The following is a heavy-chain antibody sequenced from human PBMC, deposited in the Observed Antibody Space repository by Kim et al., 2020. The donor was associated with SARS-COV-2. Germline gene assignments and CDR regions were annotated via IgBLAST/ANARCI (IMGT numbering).Heavy chain of an antibody. D-gene: IGHD3-10*01. V-gene: IGHV4-31*03. Sequence: SETLSLTCTVSGGSISSGGYYWSWIRQHPGKGLEWIGYIYYSGSTYYNPSLKSRVTISVDTSKNQFSLKLSSVTAADTAVYYCARDHPNYGSGSTPDYWGQGTLVTVSS. CDR3: ARDHPNYGSGSTPDY. J-gene: IGHJ4*02. CDR2: IYYSGST. CDR1: GGSISSGGYY.